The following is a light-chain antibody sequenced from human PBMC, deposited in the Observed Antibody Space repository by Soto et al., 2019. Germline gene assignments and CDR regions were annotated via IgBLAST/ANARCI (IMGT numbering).Light chain of an antibody. J-gene: IGLJ2*01. CDR2: DVS. Sequence: QSALTQPASVSGSLGQSITISCTGTSGDVGTYDYVSWYQQHPGKAPKLLIFDVSSRPSGISDRFSGSKSGTTASLTISGLQAEAGADYGCSSYLTCIVAFGGGTQLTVL. CDR1: SGDVGTYDY. CDR3: SSYLTCIVA. V-gene: IGLV2-14*03.